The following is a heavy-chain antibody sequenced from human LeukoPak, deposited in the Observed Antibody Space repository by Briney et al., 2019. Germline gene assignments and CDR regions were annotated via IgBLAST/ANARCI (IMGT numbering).Heavy chain of an antibody. CDR2: ISSSSGYI. V-gene: IGHV3-21*01. CDR3: ARDQGAWFGELDFDY. CDR1: GFTFSSYS. J-gene: IGHJ4*02. Sequence: GGSLRLSCAASGFTFSSYSMNWVRQAPGKGLEWVSSISSSSGYIYYADSVKGRFAISRDNAKNSLFLQMNSLRAEDTAVYYCARDQGAWFGELDFDYWGQGTLVTVSS. D-gene: IGHD3-10*01.